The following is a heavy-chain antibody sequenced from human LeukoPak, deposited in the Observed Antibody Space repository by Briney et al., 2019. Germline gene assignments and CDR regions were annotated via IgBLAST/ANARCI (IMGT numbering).Heavy chain of an antibody. D-gene: IGHD2-2*01. J-gene: IGHJ5*02. Sequence: GGSLRLSCVASGFTFSSYAMSWVRQAPGKGLEWVSAISGSGGSTYYAGSVKGRFTISRDNSKNTLYLQMNSLRAEDTAVYYCAKMYQLHNWFDPWGQGTLVTVSS. CDR2: ISGSGGST. CDR3: AKMYQLHNWFDP. V-gene: IGHV3-23*01. CDR1: GFTFSSYA.